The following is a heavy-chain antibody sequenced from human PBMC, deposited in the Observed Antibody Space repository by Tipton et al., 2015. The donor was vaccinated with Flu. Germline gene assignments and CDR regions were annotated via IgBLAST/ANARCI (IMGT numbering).Heavy chain of an antibody. V-gene: IGHV4-34*01. J-gene: IGHJ6*02. CDR3: ARGRTHMVRAYYYGMDV. CDR1: GGSFSGYY. D-gene: IGHD3-10*01. CDR2: INHSGST. Sequence: LSCAVYGGSFSGYYWSWIRQPPGKGLEWIGEINHSGSTNYNPSLKSRVTISVDTSKNQFSLKLSSVTAADTAVYYCARGRTHMVRAYYYGMDVWGQGTTVTVSS.